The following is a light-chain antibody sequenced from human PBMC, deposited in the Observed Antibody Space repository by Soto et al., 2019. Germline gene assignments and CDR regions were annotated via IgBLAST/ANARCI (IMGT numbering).Light chain of an antibody. CDR3: CSYASSNTLL. Sequence: QSVLTQPASVSGSPGQSITISCTGTSSDIGTYNLVSWYQQHPGKAPKLMIYEGSKRPSGVSNRFSGSQSGNTASLTISGLQAEDEADYYCCSYASSNTLLFGGGTKVTVL. CDR1: SSDIGTYNL. CDR2: EGS. J-gene: IGLJ2*01. V-gene: IGLV2-23*01.